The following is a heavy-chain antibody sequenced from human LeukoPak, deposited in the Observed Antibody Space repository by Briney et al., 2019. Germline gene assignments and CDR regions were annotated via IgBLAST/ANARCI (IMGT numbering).Heavy chain of an antibody. CDR2: ISGSGGST. Sequence: GGSLRLSCAASGFTFSSYSMNWVRQAPGKGLEWVSSISGSGGSTQYAASVQGRFTISRDNSKNTLYLQMNSLRAEDTAVYYCAKDPNGDYIGTFDIWGQGTMVTVSS. D-gene: IGHD4-17*01. CDR1: GFTFSSYS. CDR3: AKDPNGDYIGTFDI. J-gene: IGHJ3*02. V-gene: IGHV3-23*01.